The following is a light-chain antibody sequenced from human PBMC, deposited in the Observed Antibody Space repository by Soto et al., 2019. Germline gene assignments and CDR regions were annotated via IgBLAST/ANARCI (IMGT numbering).Light chain of an antibody. CDR2: EVT. CDR3: SAYAGNNNPVI. J-gene: IGLJ2*01. V-gene: IGLV2-8*01. CDR1: SSDVGGHNF. Sequence: QSALNQPPSAYGSPGQSVTISCTGTSSDVGGHNFVSWYQQHPGKAPKFLIYEVTKRPSGVPDRFSGSKSGITASLTVSGLQADDEAYYYCSAYAGNNNPVIFGGGTKVTVL.